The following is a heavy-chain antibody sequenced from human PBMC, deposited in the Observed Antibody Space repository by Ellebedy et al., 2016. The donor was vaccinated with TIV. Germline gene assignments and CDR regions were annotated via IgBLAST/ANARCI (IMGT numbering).Heavy chain of an antibody. CDR3: ARFFESGSTGDY. CDR2: IYYSGTT. Sequence: MPGGSLRLSCTVSGGSISNSDYYWDWIRQPPGKGLEWIGNIYYSGTTYYNPSLKIRVTVSVDTSKNQFSLKLRSVTAEDTAVYYCARFFESGSTGDYWGQGTLVTVSS. CDR1: GGSISNSDYY. J-gene: IGHJ4*02. V-gene: IGHV4-39*01. D-gene: IGHD3-10*01.